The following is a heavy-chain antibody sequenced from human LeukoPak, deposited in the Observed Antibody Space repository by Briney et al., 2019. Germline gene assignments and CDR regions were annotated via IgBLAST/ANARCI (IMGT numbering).Heavy chain of an antibody. V-gene: IGHV4-4*02. CDR2: IYHAGST. CDR3: ARGFPRGRWLHYDY. CDR1: GGSISSAHW. D-gene: IGHD5-24*01. J-gene: IGHJ4*02. Sequence: SETLSLTCAVSGGSISSAHWWNWVRQPPGKGLEWIGEIYHAGSTHYNPSFKSRVTISIDKSKNLFSLRLNSVTAADTAVYYCARGFPRGRWLHYDYWGQGTLVTVSS.